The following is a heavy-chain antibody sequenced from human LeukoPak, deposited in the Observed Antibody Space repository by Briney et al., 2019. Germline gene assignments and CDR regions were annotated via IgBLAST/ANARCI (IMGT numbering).Heavy chain of an antibody. CDR2: MNPNSDNT. Sequence: ASVNVSCKASGYTFTSYDINWVRQATGQGLEWMGWMNPNSDNTGYAQKFQGRVTMTRNTSISTAYMELSSLRSEDTAVYYCARCVKDSSTSCSFDYWGQGTLVTVSS. CDR3: ARCVKDSSTSCSFDY. J-gene: IGHJ4*02. D-gene: IGHD2-2*01. V-gene: IGHV1-8*01. CDR1: GYTFTSYD.